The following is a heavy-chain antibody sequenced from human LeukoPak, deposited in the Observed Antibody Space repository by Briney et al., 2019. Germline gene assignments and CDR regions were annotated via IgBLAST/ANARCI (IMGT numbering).Heavy chain of an antibody. V-gene: IGHV4-39*07. D-gene: IGHD2-2*01. CDR2: IYYSGST. Sequence: PSETLSLTCTVSGGSISSNSYYWDWIRQPPGKGLEWIGTIYYSGSTSYNPSLKSRVTISVDTSKNQFSLKLSSVTAADTAVYYCARVFHPTSSQFYFDYWGQGTLVTVSS. J-gene: IGHJ4*02. CDR3: ARVFHPTSSQFYFDY. CDR1: GGSISSNSYY.